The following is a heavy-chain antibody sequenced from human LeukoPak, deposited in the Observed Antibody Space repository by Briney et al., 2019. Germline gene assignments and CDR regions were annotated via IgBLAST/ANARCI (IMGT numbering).Heavy chain of an antibody. Sequence: SETLSLTCTVSGVSISNYYWTWIRQPAGKGLEWIGRIYSSGKTNYNPSLKSRVTISVDTSKNLFSLKLSSVTAADTAVYYCARVDYYDNSGYFLFDYWGQGTLVTVSS. J-gene: IGHJ4*02. V-gene: IGHV4-4*07. D-gene: IGHD3-22*01. CDR3: ARVDYYDNSGYFLFDY. CDR2: IYSSGKT. CDR1: GVSISNYY.